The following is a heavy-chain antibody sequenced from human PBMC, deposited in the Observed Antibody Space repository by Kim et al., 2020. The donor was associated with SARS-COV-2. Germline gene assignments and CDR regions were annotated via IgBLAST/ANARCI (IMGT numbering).Heavy chain of an antibody. D-gene: IGHD2-21*01. Sequence: GGSLRLSCAASGFSVSDNYVNWVLQLPGMGLEWVAIIYSGGPTYYVDSVKGRFSMSRDNSQNTVSLQMNSLKPEDTAIYFCTRGRAGAYGGSFDSWGQGTVVTVSS. V-gene: IGHV3-53*01. J-gene: IGHJ5*01. CDR1: GFSVSDNY. CDR2: IYSGGPT. CDR3: TRGRAGAYGGSFDS.